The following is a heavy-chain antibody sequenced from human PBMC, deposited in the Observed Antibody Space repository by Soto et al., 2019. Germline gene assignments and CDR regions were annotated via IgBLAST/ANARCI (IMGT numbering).Heavy chain of an antibody. CDR3: ARGVLGYCSGGSCKFHYFDY. Sequence: GGSLRLSCAASGFTVSSNYMSWVRQAPGKGLEWVSVIYSGGSTYYADSVKGRFTISRDNSKNTLYLQMNSLRAEDTAVYYCARGVLGYCSGGSCKFHYFDYWGKGT. CDR1: GFTVSSNY. J-gene: IGHJ4*02. V-gene: IGHV3-53*01. CDR2: IYSGGST. D-gene: IGHD2-15*01.